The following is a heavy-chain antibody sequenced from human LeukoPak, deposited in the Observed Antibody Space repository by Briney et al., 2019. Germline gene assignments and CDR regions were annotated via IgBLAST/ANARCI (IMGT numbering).Heavy chain of an antibody. Sequence: GGSLKLSCAAPGFTFTNAGMNWVRQAPGKGREWVGRFESKIDGGTTDYAAPVKGRFTISRDDSKNTLYLQMNSLKTEDTAVYYCARDLQLWTTRDTRGGAQVGYWGQGTLVTVSS. CDR2: FESKIDGGTT. J-gene: IGHJ4*02. D-gene: IGHD5-18*01. CDR3: ARDLQLWTTRDTRGGAQVGY. CDR1: GFTFTNAG. V-gene: IGHV3-15*07.